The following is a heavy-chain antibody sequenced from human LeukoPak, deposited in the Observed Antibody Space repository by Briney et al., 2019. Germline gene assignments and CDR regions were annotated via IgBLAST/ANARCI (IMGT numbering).Heavy chain of an antibody. J-gene: IGHJ4*02. CDR1: GFTFTNSW. Sequence: GGSLRLSCAASGFTFTNSWMAWVRQAPGKGLEWVSYISASGSNIYYLDAVKGRFTVSRDNAMNSLFLQMNRPRAEDTAIYYCVRVKGTYFDFWGQGTLVTVSS. D-gene: IGHD1-1*01. CDR3: VRVKGTYFDF. V-gene: IGHV3-48*01. CDR2: ISASGSNI.